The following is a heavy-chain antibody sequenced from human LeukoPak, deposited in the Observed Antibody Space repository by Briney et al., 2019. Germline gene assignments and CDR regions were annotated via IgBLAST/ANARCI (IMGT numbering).Heavy chain of an antibody. D-gene: IGHD2-2*02. Sequence: PGGSLRLSCAASGFTFSSYWMSWVRQAPGKGLEWVANIKQDGSEKYYVDSVKGRFTIFRDNAKNSLYLQMNSLRAEDTAVYYCARDRREYQLLYEDGAFDIWGQGTMVTVSS. CDR2: IKQDGSEK. V-gene: IGHV3-7*01. J-gene: IGHJ3*02. CDR3: ARDRREYQLLYEDGAFDI. CDR1: GFTFSSYW.